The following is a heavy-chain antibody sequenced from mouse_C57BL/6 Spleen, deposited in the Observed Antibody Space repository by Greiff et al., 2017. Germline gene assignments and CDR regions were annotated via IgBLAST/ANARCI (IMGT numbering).Heavy chain of an antibody. CDR3: ARRGTTVGYFDY. Sequence: VQLLQSGAELARPGASVKLSCKASGYTFTSYGMSWVKQRTGQGLEWIGEIYPRSGNTYYTEKVKGKATLTADKSSSTAYMELRSLTSEDSAGYFCARRGTTVGYFDYWGQGTTLTVSS. J-gene: IGHJ2*01. V-gene: IGHV1-81*01. CDR1: GYTFTSYG. D-gene: IGHD1-1*01. CDR2: IYPRSGNT.